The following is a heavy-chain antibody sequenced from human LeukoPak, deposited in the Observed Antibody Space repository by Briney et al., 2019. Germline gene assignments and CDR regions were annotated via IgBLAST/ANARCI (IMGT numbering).Heavy chain of an antibody. D-gene: IGHD5-12*01. CDR2: IRSKNNGGTT. Sequence: GGSLRLSCAASGFAFTNACMSWVRRAPGEGLEWGGRIRSKNNGGTTDYAAPVRGRFSISRDDSKSMLYLQMNSLKTEDTALYYCTTDPGYRGLYYFDYWGQGTLVTVSS. J-gene: IGHJ4*02. CDR1: GFAFTNAC. CDR3: TTDPGYRGLYYFDY. V-gene: IGHV3-15*01.